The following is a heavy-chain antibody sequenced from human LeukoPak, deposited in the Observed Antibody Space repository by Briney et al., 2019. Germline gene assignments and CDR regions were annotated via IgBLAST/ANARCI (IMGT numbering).Heavy chain of an antibody. J-gene: IGHJ3*02. CDR1: GLTFSSYW. CDR3: AKDGDSSCYPDAFDI. CDR2: INKDGSST. D-gene: IGHD3-22*01. V-gene: IGHV3-74*01. Sequence: PGGSLRLSCAASGLTFSSYWMHWVRQAPGKGLVWVSRINKDGSSTNYADSVKGRFTISRDNGKNTLYLQMNSLRAEDTAVYYCAKDGDSSCYPDAFDIWGQGATVTVSS.